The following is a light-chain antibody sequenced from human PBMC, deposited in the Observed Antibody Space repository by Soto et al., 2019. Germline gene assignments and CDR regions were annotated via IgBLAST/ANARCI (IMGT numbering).Light chain of an antibody. J-gene: IGKJ4*01. CDR2: DAS. CDR1: QSVSRNY. CDR3: QQYGTSPLT. V-gene: IGKV3-20*01. Sequence: PGDSATLSCRASQSVSRNYLAWYQQKPGQAPRLLIFDASSRATGIPDRFSGSGSETDFTLTISRLEAEDFAVYHCQQYGTSPLTFGGGTKLEIK.